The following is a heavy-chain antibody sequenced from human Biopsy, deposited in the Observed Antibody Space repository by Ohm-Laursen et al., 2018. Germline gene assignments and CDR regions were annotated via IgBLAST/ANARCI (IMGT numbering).Heavy chain of an antibody. V-gene: IGHV3-33*01. D-gene: IGHD6-25*01. CDR3: ARDGAAGYGLDV. CDR1: GFTFSSYG. Sequence: SLRLSCTASGFTFSSYGMHWVRQAPGKGLEWVAVIWYDGSRQYYADSVKGRFTISRDNSKNTLYLQMNSLRAEDTAVYYCARDGAAGYGLDVWGQGTTVSVSS. CDR2: IWYDGSRQ. J-gene: IGHJ6*02.